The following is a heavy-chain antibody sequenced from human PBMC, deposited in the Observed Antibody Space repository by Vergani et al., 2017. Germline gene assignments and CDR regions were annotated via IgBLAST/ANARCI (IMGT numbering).Heavy chain of an antibody. CDR1: AFTFSSYG. J-gene: IGHJ6*02. D-gene: IGHD2-2*01. CDR2: IRHDGTNQ. V-gene: IGHV3-30*02. CDR3: AKSRGTCSSISCFYHYAMDV. Sequence: QVHLVESVGGVVQTGGSLRLSCAASAFTFSSYGMHWARQVPGKGLEWVAFIRHDGTNQYSADSVKGRFTISRDNSRNTLDLQMNSLKPEDTAVYYCAKSRGTCSSISCFYHYAMDVWGQGTTVTVSS.